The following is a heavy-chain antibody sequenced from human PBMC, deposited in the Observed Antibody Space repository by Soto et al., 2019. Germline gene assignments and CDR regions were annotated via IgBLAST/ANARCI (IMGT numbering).Heavy chain of an antibody. J-gene: IGHJ5*02. CDR2: MNPSSGNT. D-gene: IGHD1-20*01. Sequence: ASVKVSCKASGYTFTSYDINWVRKAPGQGLEWMGWMNPSSGNTGYAQKYQGRVTMTRSTSINTAYMELSSLRSDDTAVYYCARYNWNHPVRYINWLVPWGQGTLVTVTS. CDR3: ARYNWNHPVRYINWLVP. CDR1: GYTFTSYD. V-gene: IGHV1-8*01.